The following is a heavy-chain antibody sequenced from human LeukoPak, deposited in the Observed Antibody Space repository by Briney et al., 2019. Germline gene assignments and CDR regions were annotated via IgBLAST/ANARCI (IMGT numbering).Heavy chain of an antibody. D-gene: IGHD3-3*01. V-gene: IGHV4-4*07. Sequence: SETLSLTCTVADTSINTYYWSWIRQPAGKGLEWIGHIYSTGTTNYNPSLKSRVTMSIDTSKNQFSLNLRSVTAADTAVYYCARVFIHYDFWSGYYTTFDYWGQGTLVTVSS. CDR3: ARVFIHYDFWSGYYTTFDY. CDR2: IYSTGTT. CDR1: DTSINTYY. J-gene: IGHJ4*02.